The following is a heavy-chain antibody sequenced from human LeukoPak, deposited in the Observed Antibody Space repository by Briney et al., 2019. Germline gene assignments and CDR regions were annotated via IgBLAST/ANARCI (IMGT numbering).Heavy chain of an antibody. J-gene: IGHJ4*02. CDR3: ARSPGALLWCGELFCGFDY. CDR2: IYYSGST. V-gene: IGHV4-59*01. CDR1: GGSISSYY. D-gene: IGHD3-10*01. Sequence: VKPSETLSLTCTVSGGSISSYYWSWIRQRPGKGLEWIGYIYYSGSTNYNPSLKSRVTISVDTSKNQFSLKLRSVTAAYTAVYYCARSPGALLWCGELFCGFDYWGQGTLVTVSS.